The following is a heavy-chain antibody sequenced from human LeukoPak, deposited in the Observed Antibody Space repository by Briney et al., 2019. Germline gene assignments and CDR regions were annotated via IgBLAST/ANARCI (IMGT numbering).Heavy chain of an antibody. D-gene: IGHD3-10*01. CDR1: GFTFSSYG. V-gene: IGHV3-30*02. CDR3: AKDRIMYGSGSYSLAY. Sequence: GGSLRLSCAASGFTFSSYGMHWVRQAPGKGLEWVAFIRYDGSNKYYADSVKGRFTISRDNSKNTLYLQMNSLRAEDTAVYYCAKDRIMYGSGSYSLAYWGQGTLVTVSS. J-gene: IGHJ4*02. CDR2: IRYDGSNK.